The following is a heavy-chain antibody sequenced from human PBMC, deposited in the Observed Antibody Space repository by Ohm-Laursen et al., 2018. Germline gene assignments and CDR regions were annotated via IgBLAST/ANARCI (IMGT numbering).Heavy chain of an antibody. D-gene: IGHD3-16*01. CDR1: GFTFSSYS. CDR3: ARDLGGGDY. CDR2: ITSSSNSI. V-gene: IGHV3-21*01. Sequence: GSLRLSCTASGFTFSSYSMNWVRQAPGKGLEWVSSITSSSNSIYYADSVKGRFTISRDNAKNSLYLQMNSLRAEDTAVYYCARDLGGGDYWGQGTLVTVSS. J-gene: IGHJ4*02.